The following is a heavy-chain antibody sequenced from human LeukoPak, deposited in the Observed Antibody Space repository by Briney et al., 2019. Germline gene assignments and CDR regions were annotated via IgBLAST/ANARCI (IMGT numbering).Heavy chain of an antibody. CDR1: GFTFTNYG. CDR3: ATDSYVSGSYYRLFY. CDR2: ISGSGGST. D-gene: IGHD3-10*01. Sequence: GGTLRLSCAASGFTFTNYGMSWVRQAPGKGLEWVSAISGSGGSTYYADSVKGRFTISRDNAKNTLYLQMNNLRAEDTAIYYCATDSYVSGSYYRLFYWGQGTLVTVSS. J-gene: IGHJ4*02. V-gene: IGHV3-23*01.